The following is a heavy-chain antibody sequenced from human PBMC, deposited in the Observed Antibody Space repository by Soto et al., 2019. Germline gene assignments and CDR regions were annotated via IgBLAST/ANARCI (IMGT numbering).Heavy chain of an antibody. J-gene: IGHJ4*02. D-gene: IGHD1-1*01. CDR2: MNPNAGNS. V-gene: IGHV1-8*01. CDR1: GYTFTSYV. Sequence: ASVKVSCKASGYTFTSYVIYWVRQATGQGLEGMGWMNPNAGNSGYAQKFQGRVTVTSDTSINTVHMELSSLRSEDTAVYYCARRAETNGWNGFGADKYYFDFWGQGTLVTVSS. CDR3: ARRAETNGWNGFGADKYYFDF.